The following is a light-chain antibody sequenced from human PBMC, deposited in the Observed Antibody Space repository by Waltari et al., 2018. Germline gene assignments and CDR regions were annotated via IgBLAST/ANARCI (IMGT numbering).Light chain of an antibody. CDR1: QSLTKRY. J-gene: IGKJ2*01. Sequence: VLTQSPGTLSLSPGERATLSCRASQSLTKRYLAWYQQKPGQAPRLLIYGASSMAAGIPDRFSGSGSGTDFTLTISRLEPEDFAMYYCQQYGSSVLYTFGQGTKLEIK. CDR2: GAS. V-gene: IGKV3-20*01. CDR3: QQYGSSVLYT.